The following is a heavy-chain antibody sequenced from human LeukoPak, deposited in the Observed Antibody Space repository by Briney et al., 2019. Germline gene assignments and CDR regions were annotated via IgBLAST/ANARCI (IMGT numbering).Heavy chain of an antibody. Sequence: LRLSCAASGFTFSSYAMSWVRQAPGKGLEWIGYIYHSGSTYYNPSLKSRVTMSVDTSKNQFSLKLSSVTAADTAVYYCARGISGSYYYMDVWGKGTTVTVSS. CDR1: GFTFSSYA. J-gene: IGHJ6*03. D-gene: IGHD1-26*01. CDR2: IYHSGST. V-gene: IGHV4-30-2*01. CDR3: ARGISGSYYYMDV.